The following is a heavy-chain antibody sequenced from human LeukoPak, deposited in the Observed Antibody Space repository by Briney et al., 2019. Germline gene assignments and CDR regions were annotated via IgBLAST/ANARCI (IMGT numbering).Heavy chain of an antibody. CDR3: AKGPENYYGSGRSSLFDY. CDR2: ISGSGGNT. CDR1: GFTFSNYA. J-gene: IGHJ4*02. Sequence: HPGGSLRLSCAASGFTFSNYAMSWVRQAPGKGLEWVSAISGSGGNTNYADSVNVRFTISRDNSNNTLHLQMHSLRAEDTALYYCAKGPENYYGSGRSSLFDYWGQGCLLNVS. V-gene: IGHV3-23*01. D-gene: IGHD3-10*01.